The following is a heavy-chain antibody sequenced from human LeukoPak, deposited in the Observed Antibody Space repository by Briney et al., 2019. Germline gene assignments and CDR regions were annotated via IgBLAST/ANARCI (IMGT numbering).Heavy chain of an antibody. CDR3: AKDRAMILGLGAFDI. J-gene: IGHJ3*02. CDR2: ISAYNGNT. Sequence: ASVKVSCKASGYTFTSYGISWVRQAPGQGLEWMGWISAYNGNTNYAQKLQGRVTMTTDTSTSTAYMELRSLRSDDTAVYYCAKDRAMILGLGAFDIWGQGTMVTVSS. CDR1: GYTFTSYG. D-gene: IGHD3-22*01. V-gene: IGHV1-18*01.